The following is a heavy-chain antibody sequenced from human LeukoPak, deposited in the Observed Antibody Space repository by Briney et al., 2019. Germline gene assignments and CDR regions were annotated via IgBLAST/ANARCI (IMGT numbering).Heavy chain of an antibody. CDR2: ISSSGSTI. Sequence: LAGGSLRLSCAASGFTFSSYEMNWVRQAPGKGLEWVSYISSSGSTIYYADSVKGRFTISRDNAKNSLYLQMNSLRAEDTAVYYCAREGQDIVVVPAAILPLGDAFDIWGQGTMVTVSS. J-gene: IGHJ3*02. CDR1: GFTFSSYE. CDR3: AREGQDIVVVPAAILPLGDAFDI. V-gene: IGHV3-48*03. D-gene: IGHD2-2*01.